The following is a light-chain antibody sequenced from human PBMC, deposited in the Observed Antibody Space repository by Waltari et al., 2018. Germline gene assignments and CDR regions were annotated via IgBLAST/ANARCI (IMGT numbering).Light chain of an antibody. CDR2: KDN. Sequence: SYELTQPPSVSVSPGQTARITCTGDALTRQYVYWYQQKPGQAPVLVIYKDNEMPSGIPERLSGTSSGTTVTLTISGVQAEDEADYHCQAADTSGMSWVFGGGTKLTVL. J-gene: IGLJ3*02. CDR1: ALTRQY. V-gene: IGLV3-25*03. CDR3: QAADTSGMSWV.